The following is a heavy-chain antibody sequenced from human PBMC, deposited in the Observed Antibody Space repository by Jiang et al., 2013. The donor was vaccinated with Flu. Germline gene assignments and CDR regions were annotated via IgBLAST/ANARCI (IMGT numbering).Heavy chain of an antibody. D-gene: IGHD1-7*01. V-gene: IGHV4-59*08. CDR3: ARHGAYNWNYGIEY. Sequence: GSGLVKPSETLSLTCTVSGGSISSYYWSWIRQPPGKGLEWIGYIYYSGSTNYNPSLKSRVTISVDTSKNQFSLKLSSVTAADTAVYYCARHGAYNWNYGIEYWGQGTLVTVSS. J-gene: IGHJ4*02. CDR1: GGSISSYY. CDR2: IYYSGST.